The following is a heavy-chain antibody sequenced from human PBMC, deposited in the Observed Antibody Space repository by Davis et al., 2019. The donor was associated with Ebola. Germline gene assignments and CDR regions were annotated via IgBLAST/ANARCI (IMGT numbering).Heavy chain of an antibody. J-gene: IGHJ4*02. D-gene: IGHD2-8*01. Sequence: ASVTVSCKASGYSFTSFTINWIRQAPGQGLEWMGWINTNTGDPTHAQDFTGRFVFSLDTSLRTAYLQINSLKPEDTAVYYCAANERFWGQGTLVNVSS. CDR3: AANERF. CDR2: INTNTGDP. CDR1: GYSFTSFT. V-gene: IGHV7-4-1*02.